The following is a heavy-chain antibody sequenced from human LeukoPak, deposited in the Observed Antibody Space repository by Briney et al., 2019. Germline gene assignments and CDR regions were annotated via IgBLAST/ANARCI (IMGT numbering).Heavy chain of an antibody. CDR1: GYTFTSYW. J-gene: IGHJ5*02. CDR3: ARVPSRKLLWFDP. Sequence: AESLKISCQGCGYTFTSYWSTWVRQMPRKGLEWMGRIDPRDSFTNYSLSFQGHVTISTDKSITTAYLQWSSPKASDTAMYYCARVPSRKLLWFDPWGQGTLVTVSA. V-gene: IGHV5-10-1*01. D-gene: IGHD1-26*01. CDR2: IDPRDSFT.